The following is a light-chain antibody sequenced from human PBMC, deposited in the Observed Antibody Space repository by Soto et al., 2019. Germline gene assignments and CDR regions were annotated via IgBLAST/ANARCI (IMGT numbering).Light chain of an antibody. CDR1: SSDVSGYNY. J-gene: IGLJ1*01. CDR3: SSYRTSNTRQIV. Sequence: QSVLTQPASVSGSPGQSITISCTGTSSDVSGYNYVSWYQHHPGKATKLMIYDVSNRPSGVSNRFSGSKSGNTASLSISGLQPEDEADYYCSSYRTSNTRQIVCGTGTKVTVL. CDR2: DVS. V-gene: IGLV2-14*03.